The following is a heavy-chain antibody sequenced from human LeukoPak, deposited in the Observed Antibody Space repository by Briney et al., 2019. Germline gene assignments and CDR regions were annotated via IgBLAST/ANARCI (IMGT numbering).Heavy chain of an antibody. CDR2: INHSGST. CDR3: ARLNSPGWFDP. J-gene: IGHJ5*02. V-gene: IGHV4-34*01. Sequence: SETLSLTCAVYGGSFSGYYWSWIRQPPGKGLEWIGEINHSGSTNYNPSLKSRVAISVDTSKNQFSLKLSSVTAADTAVYYCARLNSPGWFDPWGQGTLVTVSS. CDR1: GGSFSGYY.